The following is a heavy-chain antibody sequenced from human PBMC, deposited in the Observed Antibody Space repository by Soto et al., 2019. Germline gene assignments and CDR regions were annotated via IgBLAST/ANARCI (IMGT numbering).Heavy chain of an antibody. D-gene: IGHD5-12*01. CDR1: GFTFDDYG. V-gene: IGHV3-20*04. Sequence: GGSLRLSCAASGFTFDDYGMSWVRQAPEKGLEWVSGINWNGGSTRYADSVKGRFSISSDNAKNSLYLQMNSLRAEDTALYYCARVPPGGYSGYDSAFNIWGQGTMVTVSS. J-gene: IGHJ3*02. CDR2: INWNGGST. CDR3: ARVPPGGYSGYDSAFNI.